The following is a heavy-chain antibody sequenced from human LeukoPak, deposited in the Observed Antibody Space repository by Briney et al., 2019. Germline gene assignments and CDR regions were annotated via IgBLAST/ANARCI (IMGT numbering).Heavy chain of an antibody. CDR1: GFTFSSYA. Sequence: GSLRLSCAASGFTFSSYAMSWVRQAPGRGLEWVSAISGSGGSTYYADSVKGRFTISRENSKNTLYLQMNSLRAKDTAVYYCAKGDDYGDYGGLDYWGQGTLVTVSS. D-gene: IGHD4-17*01. CDR2: ISGSGGST. V-gene: IGHV3-23*01. CDR3: AKGDDYGDYGGLDY. J-gene: IGHJ4*02.